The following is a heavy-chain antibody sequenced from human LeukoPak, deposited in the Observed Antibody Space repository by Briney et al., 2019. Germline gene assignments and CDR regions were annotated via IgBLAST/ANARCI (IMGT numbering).Heavy chain of an antibody. CDR3: ARSWRRYYYDSSGYYTRKDNYYYYMDV. CDR2: INHSGST. CDR1: GESFSGYY. D-gene: IGHD3-22*01. J-gene: IGHJ6*03. V-gene: IGHV4-34*01. Sequence: KTSETLSLTRAVYGESFSGYYWSWIRQPPGKGLEWIGEINHSGSTNYNPSLKSRVTISVDTSKNQFSLNLSSVTAADTAVYYCARSWRRYYYDSSGYYTRKDNYYYYMDVWGKGTTVTISS.